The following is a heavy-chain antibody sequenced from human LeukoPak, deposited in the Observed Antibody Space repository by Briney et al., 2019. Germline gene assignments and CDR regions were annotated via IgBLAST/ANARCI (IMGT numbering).Heavy chain of an antibody. Sequence: ASVKVSCKASGYTFTGYYMHWVRQAPGQGLEWMGWINPNSGGTNYAQKFQGRVTMTRDTSISTAYMELSRLRSDDTAVYYCARGSGDIVATNYYFDYWGQGTLVTVSS. V-gene: IGHV1-2*02. CDR3: ARGSGDIVATNYYFDY. CDR1: GYTFTGYY. J-gene: IGHJ4*02. D-gene: IGHD5-12*01. CDR2: INPNSGGT.